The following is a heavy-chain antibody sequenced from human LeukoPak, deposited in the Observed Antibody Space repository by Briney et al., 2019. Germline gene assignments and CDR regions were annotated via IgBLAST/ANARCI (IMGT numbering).Heavy chain of an antibody. J-gene: IGHJ4*02. CDR3: AKDQWGYGSGSYSDY. V-gene: IGHV3-23*01. Sequence: GGSLRLSCAASGFTFSSYAMSWVRQAPGKGLEWVSAISGSGGSTYYADSVKGRFTISRDNSKNTLYLQMNSLRAEDTAVYYCAKDQWGYGSGSYSDYWGQGTLVTVSS. CDR2: ISGSGGST. D-gene: IGHD3-10*01. CDR1: GFTFSSYA.